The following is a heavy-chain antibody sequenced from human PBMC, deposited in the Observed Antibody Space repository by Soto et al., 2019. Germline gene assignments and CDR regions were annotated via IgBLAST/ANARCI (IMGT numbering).Heavy chain of an antibody. V-gene: IGHV6-1*01. D-gene: IGHD6-13*01. Sequence: PXQTRSLTWAISGYSVASNSAAWNLIRQSPSRGLEWLGRTYYSSKWYNDYAVSVKSRITINPDTSKNQFSLQLNSVTPEDTAVYYCARASGYFDYWGQGTLVTVSS. CDR3: ARASGYFDY. CDR1: GYSVASNSAA. CDR2: TYYSSKWYN. J-gene: IGHJ4*02.